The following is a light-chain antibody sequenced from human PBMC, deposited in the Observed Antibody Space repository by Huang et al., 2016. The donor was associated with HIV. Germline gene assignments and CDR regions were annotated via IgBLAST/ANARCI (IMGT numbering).Light chain of an antibody. Sequence: EIVMTQSPATLSVSPGERATLSCRASQSVSSNLAWYQQKPGKAPRLLLYGASTRATVIPARFSGSGSGTEFTLTISSLQSEDFAVYYCQQYNNWPATFGGGTKVEIK. CDR1: QSVSSN. CDR2: GAS. CDR3: QQYNNWPAT. V-gene: IGKV3-15*01. J-gene: IGKJ4*01.